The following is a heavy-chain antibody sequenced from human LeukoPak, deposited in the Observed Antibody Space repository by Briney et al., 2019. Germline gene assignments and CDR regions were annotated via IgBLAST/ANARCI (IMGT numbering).Heavy chain of an antibody. Sequence: ASVKVSCKASRYTFTSYDINWVRQATGQGLEWMGWMNPNSGNTGYAQKFQGRVTMTRNTSISTAYMELSSLRSEDTAVYYCARTYGDYVRMRLDYWGQGTLVTVSS. J-gene: IGHJ4*02. CDR3: ARTYGDYVRMRLDY. V-gene: IGHV1-8*01. CDR2: MNPNSGNT. CDR1: RYTFTSYD. D-gene: IGHD4-17*01.